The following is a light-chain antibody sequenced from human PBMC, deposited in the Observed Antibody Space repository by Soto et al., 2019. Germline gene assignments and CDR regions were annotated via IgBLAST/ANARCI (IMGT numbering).Light chain of an antibody. J-gene: IGKJ5*01. V-gene: IGKV3-20*01. CDR3: QHYGSSPPVT. CDR2: GAS. Sequence: ELVLTQSPGTLSLSPGERAALSCRSSQTTSGKYLAWYQQRPGLAPRLLVYGASRRATGIPDRFRGSGSGTKFTLTISGLEPEDFAVYFCQHYGSSPPVTFGQGTRLEIK. CDR1: QTTSGKY.